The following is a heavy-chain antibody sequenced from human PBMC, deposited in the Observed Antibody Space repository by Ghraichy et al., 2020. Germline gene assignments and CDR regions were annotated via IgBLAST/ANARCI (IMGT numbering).Heavy chain of an antibody. V-gene: IGHV5-51*01. J-gene: IGHJ3*02. CDR2: IYPGDSDT. CDR1: GYTFTNYW. D-gene: IGHD1/OR15-1a*01. Sequence: GESLYISCKGSGYTFTNYWIGWVRQMPGKGLEWMGIIYPGDSDTRYSPSFQAQVTISADKAISTAYLQGSSLKAPDTAMFYWAREGNKNAFDIWGQGTMVVVSS. CDR3: AREGNKNAFDI.